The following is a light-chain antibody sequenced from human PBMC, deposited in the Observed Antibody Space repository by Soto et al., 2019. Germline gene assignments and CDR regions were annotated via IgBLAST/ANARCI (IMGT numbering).Light chain of an antibody. CDR3: SSYTSSGTVL. V-gene: IGLV2-14*01. CDR1: SSDVGGYNY. Sequence: QSVLTQPASVSGSPGQSITISCTGTSSDVGGYNYVSWYQQHPGKAPKLIIFDVNNRPSGVSNRFSGSKSGNTASLTISGLQTEDEADYYCSSYTSSGTVLLGGGTKLTVL. J-gene: IGLJ2*01. CDR2: DVN.